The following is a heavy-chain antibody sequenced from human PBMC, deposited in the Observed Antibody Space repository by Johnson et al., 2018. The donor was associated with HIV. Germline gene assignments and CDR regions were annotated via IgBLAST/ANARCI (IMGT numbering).Heavy chain of an antibody. D-gene: IGHD1-7*01. Sequence: VQLVESGGGVVRPGGSLRLSCAASRFTFHDYGMSWVRQAPGKGLEWVSGINWNGGSTGYVDSVKGRFTISSDNAKNSLYLQMNSLRAEDTAVYYCARVLGGGITGTTGDAFDIWGQGTMVTVSS. CDR3: ARVLGGGITGTTGDAFDI. V-gene: IGHV3-20*04. CDR1: RFTFHDYG. J-gene: IGHJ3*02. CDR2: INWNGGST.